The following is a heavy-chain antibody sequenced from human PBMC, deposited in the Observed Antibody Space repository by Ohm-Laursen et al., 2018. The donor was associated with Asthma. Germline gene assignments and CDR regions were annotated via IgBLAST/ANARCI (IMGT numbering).Heavy chain of an antibody. J-gene: IGHJ4*02. CDR3: AKEGLAAFDY. Sequence: SSLRLSCAASGFSFSSYAMHWVRQAPGKGLECVALISYDGSTESYADSVKGRFTISRDNSKNTLYLQMNSLRAEDTAVYYCAKEGLAAFDYWGQGTLVTVSS. CDR2: ISYDGSTE. V-gene: IGHV3-33*05. D-gene: IGHD6-13*01. CDR1: GFSFSSYA.